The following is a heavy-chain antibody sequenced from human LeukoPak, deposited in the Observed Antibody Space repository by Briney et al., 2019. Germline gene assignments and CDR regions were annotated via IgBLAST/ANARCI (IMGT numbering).Heavy chain of an antibody. D-gene: IGHD1-26*01. J-gene: IGHJ4*02. CDR2: ISAYNGNT. CDR3: AREGGSIALDY. CDR1: GYTFTGYY. Sequence: ASVKVSCKASGYTFTGYYMHWVRQAPGQGLEWMGWISAYNGNTNYAQKLQGRVTMTRDTSTSTVYMELSSLRSEDTAVYYCAREGGSIALDYWGQGTLVTVSS. V-gene: IGHV1-18*04.